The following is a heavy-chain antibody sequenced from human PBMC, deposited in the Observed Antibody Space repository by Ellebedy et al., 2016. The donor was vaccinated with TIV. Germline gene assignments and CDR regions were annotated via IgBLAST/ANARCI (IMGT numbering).Heavy chain of an antibody. J-gene: IGHJ4*02. V-gene: IGHV1-69*10. Sequence: ASVKVSCKGSEGSLSRSAISWVRQAPGQGLEWMGGVMPMLRTANYAQKFQGRVTITADQLGTTVYMELSSLRSEDAAVYYCARHSGYYWYHFDSWGQGTRVTVSS. CDR1: EGSLSRSA. CDR3: ARHSGYYWYHFDS. D-gene: IGHD3-22*01. CDR2: VMPMLRTA.